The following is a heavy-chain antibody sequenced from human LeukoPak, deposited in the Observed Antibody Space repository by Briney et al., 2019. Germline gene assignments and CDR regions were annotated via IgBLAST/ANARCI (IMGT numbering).Heavy chain of an antibody. CDR1: GDSITSNSYY. CDR3: ARPTPRYFDL. J-gene: IGHJ2*01. CDR2: IFQSATT. D-gene: IGHD4-17*01. Sequence: PSQTLSLTCTVSGDSITSNSYYWSWIRQPPGEGLEWIGYIFQSATTYYNPSLESRVTISVDRSKNQFSLKLSSVTAADTAVYYWARPTPRYFDLWGRCTLVTGSS. V-gene: IGHV4-30-2*01.